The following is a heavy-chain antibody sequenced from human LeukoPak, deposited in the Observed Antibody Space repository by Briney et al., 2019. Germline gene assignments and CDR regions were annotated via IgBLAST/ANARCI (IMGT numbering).Heavy chain of an antibody. J-gene: IGHJ4*02. CDR2: ISSSGTYT. Sequence: GGSLRLSCAPSGFTFYTYRMNWVRQAPGKGLEWVYSISSSGTYTYYTDSVKGRFTISRDNAKNSLYLQMSSLRDEDTAVYYCARGKSGSPSTIGYWGQGTLVTVSS. V-gene: IGHV3-21*01. CDR1: GFTFYTYR. CDR3: ARGKSGSPSTIGY. D-gene: IGHD1-26*01.